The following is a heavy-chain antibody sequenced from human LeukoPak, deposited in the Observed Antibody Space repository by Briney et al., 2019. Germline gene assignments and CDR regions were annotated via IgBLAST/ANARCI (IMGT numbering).Heavy chain of an antibody. CDR2: IYHRGTT. V-gene: IGHV4-34*01. Sequence: SETLSLTCAVYGGSFSGYYWSWIRQPPGKGLEWIGEIYHRGTTNYNPSLKGRVTMSLDISNNQISLHLTSVTAADTAVYYCATYFYGDYAVYYFDYWGQGTLVTVSS. CDR3: ATYFYGDYAVYYFDY. D-gene: IGHD4-17*01. J-gene: IGHJ4*02. CDR1: GGSFSGYY.